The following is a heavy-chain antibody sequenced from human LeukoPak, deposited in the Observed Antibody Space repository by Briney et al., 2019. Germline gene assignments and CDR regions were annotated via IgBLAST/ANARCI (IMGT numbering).Heavy chain of an antibody. Sequence: RSSETLSLTCSVSGGSIGSGRYYWAWIRQPPGKGLEWIGSIYNTWSTSYNPSLKSRVTMSVDTSKNQFSLRLSSVTAADTAVYYCARGQRPQYTSTWDNWFDPWGQGTQVTVSS. CDR2: IYNTWST. CDR3: ARGQRPQYTSTWDNWFDP. J-gene: IGHJ5*02. D-gene: IGHD2-2*01. V-gene: IGHV4-39*01. CDR1: GGSIGSGRYY.